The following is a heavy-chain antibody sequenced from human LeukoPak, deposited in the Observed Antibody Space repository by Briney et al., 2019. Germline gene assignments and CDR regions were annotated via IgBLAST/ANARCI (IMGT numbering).Heavy chain of an antibody. D-gene: IGHD2-21*01. CDR1: GGSISGYY. CDR3: ARHLAARLGGARFSDY. CDR2: INNSGST. Sequence: SETLSLTCTVSGGSISGYYWSWIRQPPGQGLEWIGYINNSGSTNYNPSLKSRVTISVDTSRNQLSLKLSSVTAADTAVYYCARHLAARLGGARFSDYWGQGTLVTVSS. J-gene: IGHJ4*02. V-gene: IGHV4-59*08.